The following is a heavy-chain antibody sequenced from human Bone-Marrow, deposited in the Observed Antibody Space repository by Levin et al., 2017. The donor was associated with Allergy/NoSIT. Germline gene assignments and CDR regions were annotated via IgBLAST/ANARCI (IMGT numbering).Heavy chain of an antibody. Sequence: QPGGSLRLSCAASGFIFGDFAMSWFRQAPGKGLQWGAFIKTNPYGATTQYDASVNGKFTISRDDSRSIAYLQMNNLKTEDTGVYFCARAPLSASTIWYAPYYLYMDVWGKGTPVTVSS. J-gene: IGHJ6*04. CDR2: IKTNPYGATT. CDR3: ARAPLSASTIWYAPYYLYMDV. CDR1: GFIFGDFA. V-gene: IGHV3-49*03. D-gene: IGHD3-10*01.